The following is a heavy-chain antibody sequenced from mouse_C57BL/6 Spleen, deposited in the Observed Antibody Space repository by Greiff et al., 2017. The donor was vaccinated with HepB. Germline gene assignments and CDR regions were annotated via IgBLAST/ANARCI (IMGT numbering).Heavy chain of an antibody. CDR2: IWGVGST. V-gene: IGHV2-6*01. J-gene: IGHJ3*01. CDR1: GFSLTSYG. CDR3: ASDSTTGPFAY. D-gene: IGHD1-1*01. Sequence: VHLVESGPGLVAPSQSLSITCTVSGFSLTSYGVDWVRQSPGKGLEWLGVIWGVGSTNYNSALKSRLSISKDNSKSQVFLKMNSLQTDDTAMYYCASDSTTGPFAYWGQGTLVTVSA.